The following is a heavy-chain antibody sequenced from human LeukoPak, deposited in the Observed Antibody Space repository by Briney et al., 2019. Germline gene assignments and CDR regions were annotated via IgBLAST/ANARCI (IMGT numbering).Heavy chain of an antibody. CDR1: GFTFSSYW. CDR2: IKQDGSEK. D-gene: IGHD2-15*01. V-gene: IGHV3-7*05. J-gene: IGHJ3*02. Sequence: GGSLRLSCAASGFTFSSYWMSWVRQAPGKGLEWVANIKQDGSEKYYVDSVKGRFTISRDDAKNSLDLQMNSLRAEDTAVYYCASHQEWQLPSGFDIWGQGAMVTVSS. CDR3: ASHQEWQLPSGFDI.